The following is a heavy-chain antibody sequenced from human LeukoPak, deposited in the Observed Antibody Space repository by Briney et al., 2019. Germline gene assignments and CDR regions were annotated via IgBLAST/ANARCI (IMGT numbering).Heavy chain of an antibody. Sequence: GGSLRLSCAASGFTFSSYAMSWVRQAPGKGLEWVSSISGSGGSTYHADSVKGRFTISRDNSKNTLYLQMNSLRAEDTAVYYCAREIVGAIKSYFDYWGQGTLVTASS. CDR2: ISGSGGST. J-gene: IGHJ4*02. D-gene: IGHD1-26*01. CDR3: AREIVGAIKSYFDY. V-gene: IGHV3-23*01. CDR1: GFTFSSYA.